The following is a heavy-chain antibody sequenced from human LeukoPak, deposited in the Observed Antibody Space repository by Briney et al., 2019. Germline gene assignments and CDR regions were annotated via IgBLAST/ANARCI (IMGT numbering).Heavy chain of an antibody. V-gene: IGHV4-34*01. D-gene: IGHD6-13*01. CDR2: INHSGST. CDR1: GFTFSSYW. J-gene: IGHJ4*02. Sequence: PGGSLRLSCAASGFTFSSYWMSWIRQPPGKGLEWVGEINHSGSTNYNPSLKSRVTISVDTSKNQFSLKMSSVTAADTAVYYCARLWGRAYSRQFEAYAYWGQGTLVTVSS. CDR3: ARLWGRAYSRQFEAYAY.